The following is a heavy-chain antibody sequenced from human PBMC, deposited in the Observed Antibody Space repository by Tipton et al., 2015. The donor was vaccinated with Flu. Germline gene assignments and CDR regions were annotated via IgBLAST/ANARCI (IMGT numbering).Heavy chain of an antibody. CDR3: ARGGAGITMVRGATYYYYYMDV. V-gene: IGHV4-38-2*02. CDR2: IYHSGGT. D-gene: IGHD3-10*01. Sequence: TLSLTCTVSGYSISSGYYWGWIRQPPGKGLEWIGSIYHSGGTYYNPSLKSRVTISVDTSKNQFSLKLSSVTAADTAVYYCARGGAGITMVRGATYYYYYMDVWGKGTTVTVSS. CDR1: GYSISSGYY. J-gene: IGHJ6*03.